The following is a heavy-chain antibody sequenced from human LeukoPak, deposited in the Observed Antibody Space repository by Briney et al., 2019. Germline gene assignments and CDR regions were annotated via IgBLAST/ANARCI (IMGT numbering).Heavy chain of an antibody. V-gene: IGHV1-8*03. Sequence: ASVKVSCKXSGYTLTSDDINWVRQATGQGLEWMGRMNPNSGTTGYAQKFQGRVTITRNTSISTAYMELSSLRSEDTAVYYCARVDGVTNFDYWGQGTLVTVSS. CDR2: MNPNSGTT. D-gene: IGHD4-23*01. CDR3: ARVDGVTNFDY. CDR1: GYTLTSDD. J-gene: IGHJ4*02.